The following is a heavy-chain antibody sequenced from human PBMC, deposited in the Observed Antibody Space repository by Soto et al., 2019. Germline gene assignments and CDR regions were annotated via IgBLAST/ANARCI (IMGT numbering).Heavy chain of an antibody. J-gene: IGHJ4*02. CDR3: AREVGSSGYYFAGRGADLDY. D-gene: IGHD3-22*01. CDR2: IWYDGSNK. V-gene: IGHV3-33*01. Sequence: PGGSLRLSCAASGFTFSSYGKHWVRQAPGKGMEWVAVIWYDGSNKYYADSVKGRFTISRDNSKNTLYLQMNSLRAEDTAVYYCAREVGSSGYYFAGRGADLDYWGQGTLVTVSS. CDR1: GFTFSSYG.